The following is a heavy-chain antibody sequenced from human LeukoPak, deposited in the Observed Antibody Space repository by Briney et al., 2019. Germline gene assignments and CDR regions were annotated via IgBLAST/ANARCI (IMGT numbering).Heavy chain of an antibody. D-gene: IGHD2-2*01. CDR2: ISGSGGST. V-gene: IGHV3-23*01. CDR1: GFTFSSYA. Sequence: PGGSLRLSCAASGFTFSSYAMSWVRQAPGKGLEWVSAISGSGGSTYYADSVKGRFTISRDNAKNSLYLEMSSLRAEDTALYYCAREWEGCSTTDCPFDYWGQGTLVTVSS. J-gene: IGHJ4*02. CDR3: AREWEGCSTTDCPFDY.